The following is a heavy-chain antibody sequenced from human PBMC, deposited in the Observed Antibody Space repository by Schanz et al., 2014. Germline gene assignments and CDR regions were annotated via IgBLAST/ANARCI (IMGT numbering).Heavy chain of an antibody. CDR1: GFTFSDYY. CDR2: ISGTTTYT. J-gene: IGHJ1*01. CDR3: ASGVHVSSLQKGLQF. V-gene: IGHV3-11*06. Sequence: PGGSLRLSCAASGFTFSDYYMSWIRQAPGKGLEWVSYISGTTTYTNYADSVKGRFTISRDNAKNSLYLQMRRLRVEDTAVYYCASGVHVSSLQKGLQFWGRGTLVIVSS. D-gene: IGHD3-10*01.